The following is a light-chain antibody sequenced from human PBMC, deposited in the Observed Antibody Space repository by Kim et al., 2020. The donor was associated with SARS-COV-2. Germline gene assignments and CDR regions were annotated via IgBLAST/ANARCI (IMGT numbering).Light chain of an antibody. J-gene: IGLJ2*01. CDR3: SSYGGSSNLI. V-gene: IGLV2-8*01. Sequence: GQSVAISCTGTSSDVGGYNYVSWFQQHPGKAPKLIIFEVNKRPSGVPDRFSGSKSGNTASLTVSGLQAEDEADYYCSSYGGSSNLIFGGGTKVTVL. CDR2: EVN. CDR1: SSDVGGYNY.